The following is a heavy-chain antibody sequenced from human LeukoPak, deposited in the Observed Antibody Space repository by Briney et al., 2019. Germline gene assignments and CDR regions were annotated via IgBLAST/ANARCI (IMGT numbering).Heavy chain of an antibody. D-gene: IGHD1-1*01. Sequence: GGSLRLSCAASGFPFSSYWMAWVRQAPGKGLEWVATITLDGSDSYYVDPVKGRFTVSRDNAKNSLYLQMNSLRAEDTAVFYCTTENWYVFENWGQGSLVTVSS. J-gene: IGHJ4*02. CDR1: GFPFSSYW. CDR2: ITLDGSDS. V-gene: IGHV3-7*04. CDR3: TTENWYVFEN.